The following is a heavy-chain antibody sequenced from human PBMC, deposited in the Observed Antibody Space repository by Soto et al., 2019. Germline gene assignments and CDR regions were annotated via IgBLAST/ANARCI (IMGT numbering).Heavy chain of an antibody. CDR3: ARVPRAGKNYYYYGMDV. V-gene: IGHV1-69*13. CDR1: GGTFSSYA. J-gene: IGHJ6*02. CDR2: IIPIFGTA. Sequence: GASVKVSCKASGGTFSSYAISWVRQAPGQGLEWMGGIIPIFGTANYAQKFQGRVTITADESTSTAYMELSSLRSEDTAVYYCARVPRAGKNYYYYGMDVWGQGTTVTVYS. D-gene: IGHD6-13*01.